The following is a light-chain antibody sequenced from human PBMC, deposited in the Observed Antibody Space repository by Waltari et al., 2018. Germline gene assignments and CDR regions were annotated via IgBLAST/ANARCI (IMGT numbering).Light chain of an antibody. CDR3: CSYAGTNNLGV. CDR2: EVT. Sequence: QSALTQPPSASGSPGQSLTTSCTGTSSAVGGYDHVSWYQQHPGKAPKLMIYEVTKPPSGVPDRFSGSKSGNTASLTVSGLQAEDEADYYCCSYAGTNNLGVFGGGTKLTVL. CDR1: SSAVGGYDH. J-gene: IGLJ3*02. V-gene: IGLV2-8*01.